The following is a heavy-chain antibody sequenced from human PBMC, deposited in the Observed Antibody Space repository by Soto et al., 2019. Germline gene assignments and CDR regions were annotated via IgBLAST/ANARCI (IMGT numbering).Heavy chain of an antibody. Sequence: ASVKVSCKASGYTFTSYGISWVRQAPGQGLEWMGWISAYNGNTNYAQKLQGRVTMTTDTSTSTAYMELRSLRSDDTAVYYCARVLRGSSGWPHPDYWGQGTLVTVSS. V-gene: IGHV1-18*01. CDR2: ISAYNGNT. CDR3: ARVLRGSSGWPHPDY. J-gene: IGHJ4*02. CDR1: GYTFTSYG. D-gene: IGHD6-19*01.